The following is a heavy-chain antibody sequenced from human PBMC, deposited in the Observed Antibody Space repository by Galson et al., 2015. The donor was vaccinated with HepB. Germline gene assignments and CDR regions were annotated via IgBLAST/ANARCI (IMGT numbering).Heavy chain of an antibody. CDR3: AKGYGYFDY. D-gene: IGHD3-16*01. CDR1: GFTFSTFA. Sequence: SLRLSCAASGFTFSTFAMTWVRQAPGKGLEWVSVILAGGDNPYYANSVKGRFTISRDNSKNTLFLHMNNLSAEDTAVYYCAKGYGYFDYWGQGTLVTVSS. J-gene: IGHJ4*02. V-gene: IGHV3-23*01. CDR2: ILAGGDNP.